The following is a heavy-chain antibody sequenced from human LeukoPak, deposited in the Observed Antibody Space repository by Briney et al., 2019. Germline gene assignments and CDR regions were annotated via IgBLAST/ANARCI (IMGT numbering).Heavy chain of an antibody. V-gene: IGHV3-33*01. CDR1: GFIFSVYV. CDR2: IWNDGSNK. Sequence: PGRSLRLSCAASGFIFSVYVMHWVRQSPGKGLEWVAVIWNDGSNKYYADSVKGRFTISRDNSKNTLFLQMSSLRAEDTAVYYCARASGSYDYWGQGTLVTVSS. D-gene: IGHD1-26*01. J-gene: IGHJ4*02. CDR3: ARASGSYDY.